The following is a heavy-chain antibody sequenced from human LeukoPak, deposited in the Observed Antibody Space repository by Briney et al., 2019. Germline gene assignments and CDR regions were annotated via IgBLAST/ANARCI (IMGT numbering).Heavy chain of an antibody. J-gene: IGHJ4*02. V-gene: IGHV3-23*01. CDR1: GFTFCSYA. CDR3: AKVSQDREFDY. CDR2: ISGSGGST. Sequence: GGYLRLSCAASGFTFCSYAMSWVRQAPGTGLEWVSAISGSGGSTYYADSVKGRFTISRDNSKNTLYLQMNSLRAEDTAVYYCAKVSQDREFDYWGQGTLVTVSS.